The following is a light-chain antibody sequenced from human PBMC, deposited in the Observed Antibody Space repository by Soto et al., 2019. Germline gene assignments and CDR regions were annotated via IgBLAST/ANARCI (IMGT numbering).Light chain of an antibody. V-gene: IGKV3-15*01. Sequence: EIVMTQSPATLSVSPGERATLSCRASQSVSSNLAWYQQKPGQAPRLVTYGASTRATGIPARFSGSGSGTEFTLTISSLQSEDFAVYYCQQYNNWLTFGGGTKVEIK. CDR1: QSVSSN. CDR2: GAS. CDR3: QQYNNWLT. J-gene: IGKJ4*01.